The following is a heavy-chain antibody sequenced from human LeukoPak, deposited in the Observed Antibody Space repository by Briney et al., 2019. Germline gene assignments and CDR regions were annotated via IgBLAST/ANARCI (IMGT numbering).Heavy chain of an antibody. CDR2: IYHSGRT. Sequence: SETLSLTCTVSGYSISSGYYWGWIRQPPGKGLEWIGSIYHSGRTFYNPSLKSRVTISVDTSKNQFSLKLSSVTAADTAVYYCARGRGSWAPLDYWGQGTLVTVSS. CDR1: GYSISSGYY. J-gene: IGHJ4*02. V-gene: IGHV4-38-2*02. CDR3: ARGRGSWAPLDY. D-gene: IGHD6-13*01.